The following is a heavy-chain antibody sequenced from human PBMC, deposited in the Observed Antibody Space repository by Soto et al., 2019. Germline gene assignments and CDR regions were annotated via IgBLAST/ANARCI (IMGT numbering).Heavy chain of an antibody. CDR1: GFAFSSYG. CDR3: ASSIN. J-gene: IGHJ4*02. V-gene: IGHV3-33*08. Sequence: GGSLRLSCAASGFAFSSYGMHWVRQAPGKGLDWVGVIWFDGSNKDYAESVKGRFTISRDNSKNMLYLQMNSLRADDTAVYYCASSINWGQGTLVTVS. CDR2: IWFDGSNK.